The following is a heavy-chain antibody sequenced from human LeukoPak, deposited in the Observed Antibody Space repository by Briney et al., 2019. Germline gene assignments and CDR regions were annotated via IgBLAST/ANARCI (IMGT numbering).Heavy chain of an antibody. J-gene: IGHJ4*02. Sequence: GGSLRLSCAASGFTVTSYYMSWVRQAPGKGLEWISFIYSGDNTYCADSVKGRFTISRDNSKNMVYLQMNSLRAEDTAVYYCAENWNLDYWGQGTLVTVSS. CDR2: IYSGDNT. CDR1: GFTVTSYY. D-gene: IGHD1-1*01. CDR3: AENWNLDY. V-gene: IGHV3-53*01.